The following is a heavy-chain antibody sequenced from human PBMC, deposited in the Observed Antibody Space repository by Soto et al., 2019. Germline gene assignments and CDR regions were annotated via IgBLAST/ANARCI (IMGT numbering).Heavy chain of an antibody. J-gene: IGHJ4*02. CDR3: AKDRVGDPGGY. D-gene: IGHD1-26*01. V-gene: IGHV3-30*18. CDR1: GFTFSSYG. CDR2: ISYDGSNK. Sequence: GGSLRLSCAASGFTFSSYGMHWVRQAPGKGLEWVAVISYDGSNKYYADSVKGRFTISRDNSKNTLYLQMNSLRAEDTAVYYCAKDRVGDPGGYWGQGTLVTVSS.